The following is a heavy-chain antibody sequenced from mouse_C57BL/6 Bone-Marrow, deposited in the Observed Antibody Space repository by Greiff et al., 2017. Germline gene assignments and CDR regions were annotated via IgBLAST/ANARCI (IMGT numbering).Heavy chain of an antibody. D-gene: IGHD1-1*01. CDR3: ARSFITTVVALDY. Sequence: VQLQQPGAELVKPGASVKLSCKASGYTFTSYWMHWVKQRPGQGLEWIGMIHPNSGSTNYNEKFKSKATLTVDKSSSTAYMQLSSLTSEDSAVYYCARSFITTVVALDYWGQGTTLTVSS. J-gene: IGHJ2*01. V-gene: IGHV1-64*01. CDR1: GYTFTSYW. CDR2: IHPNSGST.